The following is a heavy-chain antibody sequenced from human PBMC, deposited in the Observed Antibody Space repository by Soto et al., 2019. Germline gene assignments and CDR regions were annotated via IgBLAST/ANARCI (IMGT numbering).Heavy chain of an antibody. V-gene: IGHV1-3*01. D-gene: IGHD3-10*01. CDR2: INAGIGNT. CDR1: GGTLSSYT. J-gene: IGHJ4*02. CDR3: ARGSEWLQFDY. Sequence: GASVKVSCTASGGTLSSYTCIWVRQAPGQRLEWMGWINAGIGNTKYSQKFQGRVTITRDTSASTAYMELSSLRSEDTAVYYCARGSEWLQFDYWGQGTLVTVSS.